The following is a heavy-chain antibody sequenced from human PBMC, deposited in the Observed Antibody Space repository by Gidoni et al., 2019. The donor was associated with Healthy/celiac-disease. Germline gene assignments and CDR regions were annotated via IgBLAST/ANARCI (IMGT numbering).Heavy chain of an antibody. CDR1: GGSFCGYY. D-gene: IGHD3-10*01. J-gene: IGHJ4*02. CDR3: ARGRYYYGSGSYTAPYFDY. V-gene: IGHV4-34*01. Sequence: VQLQQWGAGLSKPSETLSPTCAVSGGSFCGYYWSWIRQPPGKGLEWIGEINHSGSTNYNPSLKSRVTISVDTSKNQFSLKLSSVTAADTAVYYCARGRYYYGSGSYTAPYFDYWGQGTLVTVSS. CDR2: INHSGST.